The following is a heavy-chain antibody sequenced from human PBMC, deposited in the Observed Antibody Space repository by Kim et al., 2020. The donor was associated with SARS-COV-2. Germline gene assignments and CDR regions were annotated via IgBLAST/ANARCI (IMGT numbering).Heavy chain of an antibody. D-gene: IGHD2-15*01. CDR2: IYPGDSDT. CDR3: VRDIVVVVAATNDAFDI. V-gene: IGHV5-51*01. Sequence: GESLKISCKGSGYIFTSYWIGWVRQMPGKGLEWMGIIYPGDSDTRYSPSFQGQVTISADKSISTAYLQWSSLKASDTAMYYCVRDIVVVVAATNDAFDIWGQGTMVTVSS. CDR1: GYIFTSYW. J-gene: IGHJ3*02.